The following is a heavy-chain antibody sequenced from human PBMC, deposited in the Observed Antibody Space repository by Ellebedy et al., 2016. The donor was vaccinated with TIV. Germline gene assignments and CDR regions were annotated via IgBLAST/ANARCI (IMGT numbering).Heavy chain of an antibody. CDR1: GFTFRSYT. CDR3: ARDRGSYYVY. Sequence: GESLKISXAASGFTFRSYTMNWVRQAPGKGLEWVSYISSSSSTIYYADSVKGRFTISRDNAKNSLYLQMNSLRAEDTAVYYCARDRGSYYVYWGQGTLVTVSS. D-gene: IGHD1-26*01. V-gene: IGHV3-48*01. J-gene: IGHJ4*02. CDR2: ISSSSSTI.